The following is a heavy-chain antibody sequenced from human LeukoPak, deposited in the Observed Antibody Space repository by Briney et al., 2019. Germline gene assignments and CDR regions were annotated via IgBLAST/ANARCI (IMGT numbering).Heavy chain of an antibody. J-gene: IGHJ3*02. D-gene: IGHD6-19*01. CDR3: ARRGVVVAGIERMDAFDI. Sequence: PSETLSLTCAVYGGSFSGNYWSWIRQPPGKGLEWIGEINYSGSTNYNPSLKSRVTISLDTSKNQFSPKLSSVTAADTAVYYCARRGVVVAGIERMDAFDIWGQGTMVTVSS. CDR1: GGSFSGNY. V-gene: IGHV4-34*01. CDR2: INYSGST.